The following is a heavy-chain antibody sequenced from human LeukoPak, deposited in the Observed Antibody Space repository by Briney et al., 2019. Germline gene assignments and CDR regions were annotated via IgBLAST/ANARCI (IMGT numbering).Heavy chain of an antibody. CDR2: ISGSGGST. CDR3: AKEGSGSYLTVFDY. V-gene: IGHV3-23*01. CDR1: GFTVNSYA. J-gene: IGHJ4*02. Sequence: GGSLRLSCAASGFTVNSYAMSWVRQGPGKGLEWVSTISGSGGSTYYADSVKGRFTISRDNSKNTLYLQMNSLRAEDTAVYYCAKEGSGSYLTVFDYWGQGTLVTVSS. D-gene: IGHD1-26*01.